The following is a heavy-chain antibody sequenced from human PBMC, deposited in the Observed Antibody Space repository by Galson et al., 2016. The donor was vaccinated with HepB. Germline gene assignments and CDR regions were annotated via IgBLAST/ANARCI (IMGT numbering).Heavy chain of an antibody. CDR3: ARVRIASSIDF. V-gene: IGHV4-39*07. CDR2: IYYSGRT. J-gene: IGHJ4*02. Sequence: ETLSLTCTVSGGSISSSSYYWGWVRQPPGKGLEWIGTIYYSGRTYYNPSLKSRVTISMETSKNQFSLNLSSVTAADTAVYYCARVRIASSIDFWGQGVLVTVSS. CDR1: GGSISSSSYY. D-gene: IGHD6-13*01.